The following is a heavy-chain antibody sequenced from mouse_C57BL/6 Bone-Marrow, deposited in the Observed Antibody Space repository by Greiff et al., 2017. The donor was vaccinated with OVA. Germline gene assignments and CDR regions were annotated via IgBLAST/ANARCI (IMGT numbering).Heavy chain of an antibody. V-gene: IGHV1-59*01. D-gene: IGHD1-1*01. CDR3: AREDYGSSVYFDY. J-gene: IGHJ2*01. CDR1: GYTFTSYW. CDR2: IDPSDSYT. Sequence: QVQLQQPGAELVRPGTSVKLSCKASGYTFTSYWMHWVKQRPGQGLEWIGVIDPSDSYTNYNQKFKGKATLTVDTSSSTAYMQLSSLTSEDSAVYYCAREDYGSSVYFDYWGQGTTLTVSS.